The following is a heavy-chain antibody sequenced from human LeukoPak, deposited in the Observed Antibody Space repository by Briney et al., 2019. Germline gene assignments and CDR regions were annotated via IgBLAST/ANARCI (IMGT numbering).Heavy chain of an antibody. D-gene: IGHD3-16*01. J-gene: IGHJ4*02. V-gene: IGHV3-74*01. Sequence: GGSLRLSCASSGFTLSTYWMHWVRQAPGKGLVWVSRINGDGSSTNYADSVKGRFTISRDNSKNTLYLQMNSLRAEDTAVYYCAREGVFDYGDYWGQGTLVTVSS. CDR1: GFTLSTYW. CDR3: AREGVFDYGDY. CDR2: INGDGSST.